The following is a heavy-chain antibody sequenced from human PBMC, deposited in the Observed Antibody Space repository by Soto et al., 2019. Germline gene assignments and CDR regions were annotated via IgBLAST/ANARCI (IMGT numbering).Heavy chain of an antibody. V-gene: IGHV3-11*01. CDR1: GFTFSDYY. Sequence: GGSMRLSCAASGFTFSDYYMSWIRQAPGKGLEWVSYISSSGSTIYYADSVKGRFTISRDNAKNSLYLQMNSLRAEDTAVYYCARDPDCSGGSCYPSPYFDYWGQGTLVTVSS. D-gene: IGHD2-15*01. CDR3: ARDPDCSGGSCYPSPYFDY. CDR2: ISSSGSTI. J-gene: IGHJ4*02.